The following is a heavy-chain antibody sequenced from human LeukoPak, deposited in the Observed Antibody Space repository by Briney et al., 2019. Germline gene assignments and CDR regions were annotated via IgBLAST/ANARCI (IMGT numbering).Heavy chain of an antibody. CDR3: ARDSGLTMNDWYFDL. CDR1: GGSISSYY. D-gene: IGHD3-10*01. CDR2: IYYSGST. Sequence: PSETLSLTCTVSGGSISSYYWSWIRQPPGKGLEWIGYIYYSGSTNYNPSLKSRVTISVDTSKNQFSLKLSSVTAADTAVYYCARDSGLTMNDWYFDLWGRGTLVTVSS. J-gene: IGHJ2*01. V-gene: IGHV4-59*01.